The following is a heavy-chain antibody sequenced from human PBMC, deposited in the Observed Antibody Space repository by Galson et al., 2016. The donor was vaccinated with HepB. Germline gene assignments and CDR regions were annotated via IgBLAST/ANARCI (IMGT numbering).Heavy chain of an antibody. CDR3: ARDSHSSSLDYNYYGMDV. CDR1: GFIFSGHS. CDR2: ISSGTSFI. V-gene: IGHV3-21*01. J-gene: IGHJ6*02. Sequence: SLRLSCAASGFIFSGHSMNWVRQAPGKGLEWVSSISSGTSFINYTDSVKGRFTISRDNAKNSLYLQMDRLRAEDTAVYYCARDSHSSSLDYNYYGMDVWGQGTTVTVSS. D-gene: IGHD6-13*01.